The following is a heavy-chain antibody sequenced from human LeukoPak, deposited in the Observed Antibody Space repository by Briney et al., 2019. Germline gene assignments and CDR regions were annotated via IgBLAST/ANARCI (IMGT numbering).Heavy chain of an antibody. V-gene: IGHV3-48*03. Sequence: PGRCLRLSCTPSASSSAVNITSWVRPAPEGGLGWVSYIRSIGSTIYYTDSVKGRFTIYRDNAKNSLYLQMNSRRAEDTAVYYCAGSREAKSYGSGSYYNGRAFDIWGQGTMVTVSS. CDR2: IRSIGSTI. D-gene: IGHD3-10*01. CDR1: ASSSAVNI. CDR3: AGSREAKSYGSGSYYNGRAFDI. J-gene: IGHJ3*02.